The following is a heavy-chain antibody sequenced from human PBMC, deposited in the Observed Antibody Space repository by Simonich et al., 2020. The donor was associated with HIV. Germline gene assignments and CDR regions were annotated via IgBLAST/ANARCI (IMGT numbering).Heavy chain of an antibody. Sequence: EVQLVESGGGLVQPGRSLRLSCAASGFTFDDYAMHWVRQAPGEGLEWVSGIRWNSGSIGYADSVKGRFTISRDNAKNSLYLQMNSLRAEDTALYYCAKDKGAYYGSGSPVYWGQGTLVTVSS. V-gene: IGHV3-9*01. CDR2: IRWNSGSI. D-gene: IGHD3-10*01. CDR1: GFTFDDYA. J-gene: IGHJ4*02. CDR3: AKDKGAYYGSGSPVY.